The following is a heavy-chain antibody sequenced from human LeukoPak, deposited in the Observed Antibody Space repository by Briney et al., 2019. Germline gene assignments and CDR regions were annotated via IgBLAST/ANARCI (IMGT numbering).Heavy chain of an antibody. V-gene: IGHV4-4*09. CDR2: IYTTGDT. Sequence: SETLSLTCTVSGVSISSYYWSWIRQPPGKGLEWIGSIYTTGDTRYNPSLKNRVTISVDTSKNQFSLKLSSVTAADTAVYYCARATPVGGVRFDYWGQGTLVTVS. CDR3: ARATPVGGVRFDY. J-gene: IGHJ4*02. D-gene: IGHD3-16*01. CDR1: GVSISSYY.